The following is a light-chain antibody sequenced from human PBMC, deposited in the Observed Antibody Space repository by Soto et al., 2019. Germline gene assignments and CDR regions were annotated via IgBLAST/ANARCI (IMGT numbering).Light chain of an antibody. CDR1: QSISSG. CDR2: DAS. CDR3: QHYSTVWS. V-gene: IGKV1-5*01. Sequence: DIQMTQSPSTLSASVGARVPITRRASQSISSGLAWYQKKPGKAPRILIYDASTLESGVPSRFSGSGSGTEFPLTISSLQPEDFATYCCQHYSTVWSFGQGTKVDIK. J-gene: IGKJ1*01.